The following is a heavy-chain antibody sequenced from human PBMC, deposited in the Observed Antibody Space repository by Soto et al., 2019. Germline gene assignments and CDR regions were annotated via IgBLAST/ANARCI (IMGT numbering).Heavy chain of an antibody. CDR3: SRDARTEIHWYFDL. D-gene: IGHD1-1*01. CDR2: ISYDGSDK. Sequence: QVQQVESGGGVVQPGRSLRLSCAASGFSFSSYAMHWVRQAPGKGLEWVAAISYDGSDKYYADSMKGQFTISRDNSKNTLCLHIYNLCAQVTALYYCSRDARTEIHWYFDLWGRGTLVTVST. V-gene: IGHV3-30-3*01. CDR1: GFSFSSYA. J-gene: IGHJ2*01.